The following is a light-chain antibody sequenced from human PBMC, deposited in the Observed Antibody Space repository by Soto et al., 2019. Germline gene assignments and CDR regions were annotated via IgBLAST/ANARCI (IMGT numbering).Light chain of an antibody. V-gene: IGKV1-5*03. Sequence: DIQITPSPSPLSASVGDRVTLPCRACQSISSWWAWYRQKPGKAPKLLIYKASSLESGVPSRFSGSGSGTEFTLTISSLQPDDFATYYCQQYNSYPWTFGQGTKVDI. CDR2: KAS. CDR1: QSISSW. J-gene: IGKJ1*01. CDR3: QQYNSYPWT.